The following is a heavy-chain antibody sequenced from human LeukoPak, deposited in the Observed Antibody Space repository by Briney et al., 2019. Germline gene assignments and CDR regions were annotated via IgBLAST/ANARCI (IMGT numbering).Heavy chain of an antibody. CDR1: GYTFTSYG. CDR2: ISAYNGNT. Sequence: ASVKVSCKASGYTFTSYGISWVRQAPGQGLEWMGWISAYNGNTNYAQKLQGRVTMTTDTSTSTAYMELRSLRSDDTAVYYCAKDRSLNCGGDCYYFDYWGQGTLVTVSS. CDR3: AKDRSLNCGGDCYYFDY. J-gene: IGHJ4*02. D-gene: IGHD2-21*02. V-gene: IGHV1-18*01.